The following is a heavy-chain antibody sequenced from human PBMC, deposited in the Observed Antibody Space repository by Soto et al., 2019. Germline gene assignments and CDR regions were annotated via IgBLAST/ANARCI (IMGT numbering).Heavy chain of an antibody. V-gene: IGHV3-7*05. D-gene: IGHD6-19*01. CDR1: GFTFSNYW. J-gene: IGHJ4*02. CDR3: AGVAV. Sequence: EVQLVESGGGFVQPGGSLRLSCAASGFTFSNYWMSWVRQAPGKGLEWVANIKVDGSEKYYVDSVKGRFTVSRDNAKNSLYLQMNSLRAEDTAVYYCAGVAVRGQGTLVTVSS. CDR2: IKVDGSEK.